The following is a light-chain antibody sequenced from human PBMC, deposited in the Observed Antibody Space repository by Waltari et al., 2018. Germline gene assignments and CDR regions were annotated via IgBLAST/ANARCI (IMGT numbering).Light chain of an antibody. CDR2: EAT. Sequence: QSALSQPASVSGSPGQSLTITCTGASTDLASYNLVAWYQHHPNRAPKLIIYEATKRPSGISPRFSGAKSGATASLRSSGLQADDDADYYCCSYTGSSTSYGCGGGTKVTVL. J-gene: IGLJ1*01. CDR1: STDLASYNL. CDR3: CSYTGSSTSYG. V-gene: IGLV2-23*01.